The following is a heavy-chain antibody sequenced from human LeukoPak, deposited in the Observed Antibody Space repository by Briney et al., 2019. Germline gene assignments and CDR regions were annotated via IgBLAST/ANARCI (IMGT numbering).Heavy chain of an antibody. J-gene: IGHJ4*02. V-gene: IGHV1-18*01. Sequence: GASVKVSCKASGYTFTSYGISWVRQAPGQGLEWMGWISAYNGNTNYAQKLQGRVTMTTDKSTSTVYMELRSLRSDDTAVYYCASSEGSCGGDCYFDYWVQGTLVTVSS. CDR3: ASSEGSCGGDCYFDY. D-gene: IGHD2-21*02. CDR1: GYTFTSYG. CDR2: ISAYNGNT.